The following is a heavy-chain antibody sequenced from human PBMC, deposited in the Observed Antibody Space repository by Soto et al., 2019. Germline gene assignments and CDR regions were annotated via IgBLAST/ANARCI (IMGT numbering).Heavy chain of an antibody. CDR1: GFTFSSYL. CDR2: IKQDGSEK. J-gene: IGHJ4*02. D-gene: IGHD6-6*01. V-gene: IGHV3-7*01. CDR3: ARVYTAREYSSSY. Sequence: PGGSLRLSCAASGFTFSSYLMSWVRQAPGKGLEWVANIKQDGSEKYYVDSVKGRFTISRDNAKNSLYLQMNSLRAEDTAVYYCARVYTAREYSSSYWGQGTLVTVSS.